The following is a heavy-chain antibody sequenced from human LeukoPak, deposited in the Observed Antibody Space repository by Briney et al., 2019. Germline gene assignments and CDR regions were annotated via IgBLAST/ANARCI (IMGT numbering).Heavy chain of an antibody. V-gene: IGHV4-4*07. D-gene: IGHD6-19*01. J-gene: IGHJ4*02. CDR3: ARESEEGIAVAHFDY. CDR2: IYTSGST. Sequence: PSETLSLTCTVSGGSISSYYWSWIRQPAGKGLEWIGRIYTSGSTNYNPSLKSRVTMSVDTSKNQFSLKLSSVTAADTAVYYCARESEEGIAVAHFDYWGQGTLVTVSS. CDR1: GGSISSYY.